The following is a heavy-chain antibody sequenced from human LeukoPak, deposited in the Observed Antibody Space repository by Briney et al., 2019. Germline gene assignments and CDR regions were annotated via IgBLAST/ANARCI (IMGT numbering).Heavy chain of an antibody. Sequence: ASVKVSCKTSGYTFTSYYLHWVRQAPGQGLEWMGLINPSGGSTTYAQKFQGRVTITTDESTSTAYMELSSLRSEDTAVYYCARADPYYYDSSGYFWFDPWGQGTLVTVSS. J-gene: IGHJ5*02. CDR1: GYTFTSYY. D-gene: IGHD3-22*01. V-gene: IGHV1-46*01. CDR2: INPSGGST. CDR3: ARADPYYYDSSGYFWFDP.